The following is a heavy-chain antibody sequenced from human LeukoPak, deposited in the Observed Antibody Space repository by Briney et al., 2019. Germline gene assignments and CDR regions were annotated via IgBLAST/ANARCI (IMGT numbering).Heavy chain of an antibody. V-gene: IGHV3-23*01. CDR1: GFTFSSYA. CDR3: AKVDGSSWNYFDY. Sequence: PGGSLRLSCAASGFTFSSYAMTWVRQAPGKGLEWVSTISNTFTYYADSVKGHFTISRDNSNNTLYLQMSSLRAEDTAVYYCAKVDGSSWNYFDYWGQGTLVTVSS. J-gene: IGHJ4*02. CDR2: ISNTFT. D-gene: IGHD6-13*01.